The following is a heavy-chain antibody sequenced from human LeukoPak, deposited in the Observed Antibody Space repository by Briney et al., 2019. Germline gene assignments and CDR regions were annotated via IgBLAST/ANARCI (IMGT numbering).Heavy chain of an antibody. CDR1: GGSISSGDYS. V-gene: IGHV4-30-4*01. CDR3: ARDLRSSWYELGYGMDV. D-gene: IGHD6-13*01. Sequence: PSQTLSLTCTVSGGSISSGDYSWSWIRQPXXKGLEWIXXIYYSGSTYYNPSLKSRVTISVDTSKNQFSLKLSSVTAADTAVYYCARDLRSSWYELGYGMDVWGRGTTVTVSS. J-gene: IGHJ6*02. CDR2: IYYSGST.